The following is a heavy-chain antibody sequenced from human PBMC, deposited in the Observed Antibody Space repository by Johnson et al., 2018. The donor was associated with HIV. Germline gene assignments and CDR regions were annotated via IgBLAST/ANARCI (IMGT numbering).Heavy chain of an antibody. Sequence: VQLVESGGGLVQPGGSLRLSCAASGFTFSDYYMSWVRQAPGKWLVWVSRINSDGSSTNYADSVKGRFTISRDNSKNTLSLQMNSLRAEDTAVYFCARDLPSGSSSSEPRFAFDIGGQWTMVTVSS. CDR3: ARDLPSGSSSSEPRFAFDI. V-gene: IGHV3-74*01. J-gene: IGHJ3*02. CDR2: INSDGSST. CDR1: GFTFSDYY. D-gene: IGHD6-6*01.